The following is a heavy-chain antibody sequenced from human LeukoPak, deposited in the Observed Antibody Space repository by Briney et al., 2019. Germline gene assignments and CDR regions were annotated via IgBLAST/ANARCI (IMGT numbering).Heavy chain of an antibody. D-gene: IGHD4/OR15-4a*01. Sequence: GGSLRLSCAASGFTISSRYMSWVRQVPGKGLEWVSCIYGADTIYYADFVKDRFTISRDSNRNILYLQMNSLRADDTAVYYCARGARGAYIDYWGQGNLVTVSS. CDR3: ARGARGAYIDY. CDR2: IYGADTI. J-gene: IGHJ4*02. V-gene: IGHV3-66*01. CDR1: GFTISSRY.